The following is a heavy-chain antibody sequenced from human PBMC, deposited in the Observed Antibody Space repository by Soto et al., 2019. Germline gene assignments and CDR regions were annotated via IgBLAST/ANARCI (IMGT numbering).Heavy chain of an antibody. CDR1: GYTFTSYD. J-gene: IGHJ3*02. D-gene: IGHD4-17*01. CDR2: MNPNSGNT. Sequence: ASVKVSCKASGYTFTSYDINWVRQATGQGLEWMGWMNPNSGNTGYAQKFQGRVTMTRNTSISTAYMELSSLRSEDTAVYYCAREQYGEEAFDIWGQGTMVTVSS. CDR3: AREQYGEEAFDI. V-gene: IGHV1-8*01.